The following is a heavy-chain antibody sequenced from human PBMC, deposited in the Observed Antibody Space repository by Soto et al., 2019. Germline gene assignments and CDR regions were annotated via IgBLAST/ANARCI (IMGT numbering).Heavy chain of an antibody. V-gene: IGHV3-21*01. J-gene: IGHJ4*02. CDR2: ISSSSSYI. CDR1: GFTFSSYS. CDR3: ARELTGDEGYYFDY. Sequence: ESGGGLVKPGGSLRLSCAASGFTFSSYSMNWVRQAPGKGLEWVSSISSSSSYIYYADSVKGRFTISRDNAKNSLYLQMNSLRAEDTAVYYCARELTGDEGYYFDYWGQGTLVTVSS. D-gene: IGHD7-27*01.